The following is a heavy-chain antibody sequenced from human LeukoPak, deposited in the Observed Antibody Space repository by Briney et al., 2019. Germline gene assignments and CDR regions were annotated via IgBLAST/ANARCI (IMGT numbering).Heavy chain of an antibody. Sequence: QSGGSLRLSCAASGFTFDDYAMHWVRQAPGKGLVWVSGVSWNSGSIGYADSVKGRFTISRDNAKNSLYLQMNSLRAEDTALYYCAKDLSSSWYEGDAFDIWGQGTMVTVSS. D-gene: IGHD6-13*01. CDR1: GFTFDDYA. J-gene: IGHJ3*02. CDR3: AKDLSSSWYEGDAFDI. CDR2: VSWNSGSI. V-gene: IGHV3-9*01.